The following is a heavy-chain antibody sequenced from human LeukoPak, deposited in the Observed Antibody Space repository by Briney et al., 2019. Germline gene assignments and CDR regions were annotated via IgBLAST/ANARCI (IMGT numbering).Heavy chain of an antibody. CDR2: INPSGGST. Sequence: ASVKVSCKASGYTFTGYYMHWVRQAPGQGLEWMGIINPSGGSTSYAQKFQGRVTMTRDTSTSTVYMELSSLRSEDTAVYYCARVGYDNHQKPVVTANFDYWGQGTLVTVSS. D-gene: IGHD2-21*02. V-gene: IGHV1-46*01. CDR3: ARVGYDNHQKPVVTANFDY. CDR1: GYTFTGYY. J-gene: IGHJ4*02.